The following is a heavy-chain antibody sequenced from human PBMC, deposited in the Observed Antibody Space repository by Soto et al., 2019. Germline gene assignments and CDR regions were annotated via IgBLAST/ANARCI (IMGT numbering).Heavy chain of an antibody. CDR1: GYTFTSYD. CDR3: ARATYYYYYMDV. J-gene: IGHJ6*03. V-gene: IGHV1-8*01. CDR2: MNPNSGNT. Sequence: ASVKVSCKASGYTFTSYDINWVRQATGQGLEWMGWMNPNSGNTGYAQKFQGRVTMTRNTSISTAYMELSSLRSEDTAVYYCARATYYYYYMDVWGKGTTVTVSS.